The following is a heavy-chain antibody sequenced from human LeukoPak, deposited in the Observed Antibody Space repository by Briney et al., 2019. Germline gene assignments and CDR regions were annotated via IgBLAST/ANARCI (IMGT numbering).Heavy chain of an antibody. D-gene: IGHD3-10*01. J-gene: IGHJ4*02. Sequence: GGSLRLSCTASGFTFGDYAMSWFRQAPGKGLEWVGFIRSKAYGGTTEYAASVKGRFTISRDDSKSIAYLQMNSLKTEDTAVYYCTRDIGLLWFGELRYFDYWGQGTLVTVSS. V-gene: IGHV3-49*03. CDR3: TRDIGLLWFGELRYFDY. CDR2: IRSKAYGGTT. CDR1: GFTFGDYA.